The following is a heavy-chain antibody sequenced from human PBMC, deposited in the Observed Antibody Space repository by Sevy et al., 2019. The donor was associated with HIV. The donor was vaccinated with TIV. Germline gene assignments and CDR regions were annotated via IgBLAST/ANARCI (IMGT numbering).Heavy chain of an antibody. CDR3: ARGNSGSFDY. Sequence: GGSLRLSCAASGFSFSNYWMHWVRQAPGKGLEWVANIKQDESEKYYVASVKGRFTISRDNAKNSVYLQMNSLRPEDTAIYYCARGNSGSFDYWGHGTLVTVSS. J-gene: IGHJ4*01. V-gene: IGHV3-7*04. CDR1: GFSFSNYW. CDR2: IKQDESEK. D-gene: IGHD3-22*01.